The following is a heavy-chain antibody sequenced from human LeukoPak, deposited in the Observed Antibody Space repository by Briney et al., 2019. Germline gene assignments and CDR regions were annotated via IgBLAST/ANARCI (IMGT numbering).Heavy chain of an antibody. J-gene: IGHJ6*04. D-gene: IGHD2-21*01. V-gene: IGHV3-7*03. CDR1: GFTFSSYW. CDR2: IKQDGSEK. CDR3: ARDSPSEHIFPIYYGMDV. Sequence: GGSLRLSCAASGFTFSSYWMSWVRQAPGKGLEWVANIKQDGSEKYYVDSVKGRFTISRDNAKNSLYLQMNSLRAEDTAVYYCARDSPSEHIFPIYYGMDVWGKGTTVTVSS.